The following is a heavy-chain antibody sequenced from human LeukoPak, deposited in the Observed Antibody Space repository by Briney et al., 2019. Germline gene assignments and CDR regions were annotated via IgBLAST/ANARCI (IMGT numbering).Heavy chain of an antibody. CDR3: ARDGGYNYGDWYFDL. D-gene: IGHD5-18*01. CDR1: GGSISSYY. CDR2: IYYSGST. V-gene: IGHV4-59*01. Sequence: PSETLSLTCTVSGGSISSYYWSWIRQPPGKGLEWIGYIYYSGSTNYNPSLKSRVTISVDTSKNQFSLKLSSVTAADTAVYYCARDGGYNYGDWYFDLWGRGNMVIVSS. J-gene: IGHJ2*01.